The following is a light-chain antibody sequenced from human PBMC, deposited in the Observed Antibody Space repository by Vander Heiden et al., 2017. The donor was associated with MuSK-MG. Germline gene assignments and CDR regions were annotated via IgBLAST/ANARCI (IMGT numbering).Light chain of an antibody. CDR3: QQRSSWPLT. J-gene: IGKJ4*01. CDR1: QSVGNF. V-gene: IGKV3-11*01. Sequence: EIVLTQSPATLSWSPGERATLSCRASQSVGNFLAWYQHKPGQAPRLLLYDASNRASGVPARFTGSGSGTDFTLTISSLEPDDFTVYFCQQRSSWPLTFGGGAKVEIK. CDR2: DAS.